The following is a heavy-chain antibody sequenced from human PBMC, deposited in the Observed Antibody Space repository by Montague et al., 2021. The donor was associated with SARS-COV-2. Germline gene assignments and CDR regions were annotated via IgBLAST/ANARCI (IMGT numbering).Heavy chain of an antibody. CDR1: GLTFSDYY. V-gene: IGHV3-11*01. D-gene: IGHD3-10*01. CDR3: ARDLIQGARRIYYSGMDV. Sequence: SLRLSCAASGLTFSDYYMSWIRQAPGKGLEWISYIGNSGDTIYHADPVKGRFTISRDNARNSLYLQMNSLRAEDTAVYYCARDLIQGARRIYYSGMDVWGQGTMVTVSS. J-gene: IGHJ6*02. CDR2: IGNSGDTI.